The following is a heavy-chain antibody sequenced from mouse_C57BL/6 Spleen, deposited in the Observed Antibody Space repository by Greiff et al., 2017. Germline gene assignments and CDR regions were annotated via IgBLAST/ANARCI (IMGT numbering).Heavy chain of an antibody. V-gene: IGHV5-12*01. CDR1: GFTFSDYY. D-gene: IGHD2-2*01. CDR2: ISNGGGST. Sequence: EVQVVESGGGLVQPGGSLKLSCAASGFTFSDYYMYWVRQTPEKRLEWVAYISNGGGSTYYPDTVKGRFTISRDNAKNTLYLQMSRLKSEDTAMYYCARNYGYDLYYAMDYWGQGTSVTVSS. J-gene: IGHJ4*01. CDR3: ARNYGYDLYYAMDY.